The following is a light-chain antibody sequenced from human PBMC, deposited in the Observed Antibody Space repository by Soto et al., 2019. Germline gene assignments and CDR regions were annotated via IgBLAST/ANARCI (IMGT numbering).Light chain of an antibody. J-gene: IGKJ1*01. Sequence: EIVMTQSPGTLSVSPGERATLSCRASQSVSSNLALYQQKPGQAPRLLIYGASTRATGIPARFSGSGSGTDFTLTISTLQSEDFAVYYCQQYDNWPPWTFGQGTKVEIK. CDR2: GAS. V-gene: IGKV3-15*01. CDR1: QSVSSN. CDR3: QQYDNWPPWT.